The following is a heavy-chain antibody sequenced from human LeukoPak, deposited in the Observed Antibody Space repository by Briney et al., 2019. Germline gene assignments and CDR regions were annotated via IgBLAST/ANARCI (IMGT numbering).Heavy chain of an antibody. CDR1: GFTFSDYN. CDR2: ISSSSSTI. D-gene: IGHD5-12*01. Sequence: GGSLRLSCAASGFTFSDYNMNWVRQSPEKGLEWVSYISSSSSTIYYADSVKGRFTISRDNAKNSLYLQMNSLRAEDTAVYYCARGQGLFPRGYSGQIDYWGQGTLVTVSS. CDR3: ARGQGLFPRGYSGQIDY. J-gene: IGHJ4*02. V-gene: IGHV3-48*04.